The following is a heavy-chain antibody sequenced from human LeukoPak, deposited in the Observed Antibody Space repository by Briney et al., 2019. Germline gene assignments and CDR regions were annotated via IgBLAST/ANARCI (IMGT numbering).Heavy chain of an antibody. CDR1: GYTFTSYG. J-gene: IGHJ5*02. D-gene: IGHD6-19*01. CDR2: MNPNSGNT. Sequence: GASVKVSCKASGYTFTSYGISWVRQAPGQGLEWMGWMNPNSGNTGYAQKFQGRVTMTRNTSISTAYMELSSLRSEDTAVYYCARGRYSSGGYWFDPWGQGTLVTVSS. V-gene: IGHV1-8*02. CDR3: ARGRYSSGGYWFDP.